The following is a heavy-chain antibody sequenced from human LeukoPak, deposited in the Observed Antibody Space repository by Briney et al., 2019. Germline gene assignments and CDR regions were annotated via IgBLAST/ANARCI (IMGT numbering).Heavy chain of an antibody. CDR1: GFTFSSYS. J-gene: IGHJ4*02. D-gene: IGHD6-19*01. V-gene: IGHV3-21*04. CDR2: ISSSSSYI. CDR3: ARTERTIAVAGLNFDY. Sequence: GGSLRLSCAASGFTFSSYSMNWVRQAPGKGLEWVSSISSSSSYIYYADSVKGRFTISRDNAKNSLYLQMNSLRAEDTAVYYCARTERTIAVAGLNFDYWGQGTLVTVSS.